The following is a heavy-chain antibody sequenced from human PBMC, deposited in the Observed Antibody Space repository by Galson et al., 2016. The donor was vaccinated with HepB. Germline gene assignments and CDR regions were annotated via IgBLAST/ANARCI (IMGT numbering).Heavy chain of an antibody. D-gene: IGHD3-16*01. CDR3: AGSPPGYYDKTGYDF. CDR2: IYNGENT. Sequence: LSLTCTVSGVSISSGDYYWSWIRQPPGKGLEWIAYIYNGENTYYNPSLERRATISADTSKNQFSLNLDSMSASDTAVYFCAGSPPGYYDKTGYDFWAQGTLVTVSS. J-gene: IGHJ4*02. V-gene: IGHV4-30-4*01. CDR1: GVSISSGDYY.